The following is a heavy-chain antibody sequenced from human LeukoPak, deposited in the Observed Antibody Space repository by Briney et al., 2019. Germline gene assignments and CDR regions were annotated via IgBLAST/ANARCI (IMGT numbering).Heavy chain of an antibody. CDR1: GGSISSYY. CDR2: IYYSGST. CDR3: ARQNWNYRSIKLYGMDV. V-gene: IGHV4-59*08. D-gene: IGHD1-7*01. Sequence: SGPTLVKPSQTLSLTCTVSGGSISSYYWSWIRQPPGKGLEWIGYIYYSGSTNYNPSLKSRVTILVDMSKNQFSLKLSSVTAADTAIDYSARQNWNYRSIKLYGMDVWGQGTTVTVSS. J-gene: IGHJ6*02.